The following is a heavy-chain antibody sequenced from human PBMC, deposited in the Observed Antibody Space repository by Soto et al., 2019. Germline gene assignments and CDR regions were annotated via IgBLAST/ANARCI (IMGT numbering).Heavy chain of an antibody. Sequence: GGSLRLSCAASGFTVSSNYMSWVRQAPGKGLEWVSVIYSGGSTYYADSVKGRFTISRDNSKNTLYLQMNSLRAEDTAVYYCAGAFDFWSGYYKNWFDPWGQGTLVTVSS. CDR1: GFTVSSNY. D-gene: IGHD3-3*01. V-gene: IGHV3-53*01. CDR2: IYSGGST. J-gene: IGHJ5*02. CDR3: AGAFDFWSGYYKNWFDP.